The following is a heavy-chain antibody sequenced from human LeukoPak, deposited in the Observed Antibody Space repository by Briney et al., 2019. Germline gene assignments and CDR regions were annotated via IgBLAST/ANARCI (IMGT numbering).Heavy chain of an antibody. CDR3: ARITMVRGVILDY. Sequence: VASVKVSCKASGYTFTSYYMHWVRQAPGQGLEWMGIINLSGGSTSYAQKFQGRVTMTRDTSISTAYMELSRLRSDDTAVYYCARITMVRGVILDYWGQGTLVTVSS. J-gene: IGHJ4*02. V-gene: IGHV1-46*01. CDR2: INLSGGST. D-gene: IGHD3-10*01. CDR1: GYTFTSYY.